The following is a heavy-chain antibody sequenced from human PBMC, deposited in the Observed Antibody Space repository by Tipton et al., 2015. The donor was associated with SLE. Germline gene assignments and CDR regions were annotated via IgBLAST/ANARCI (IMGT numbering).Heavy chain of an antibody. CDR3: ARSKGSSGSYFDY. V-gene: IGHV1-18*04. CDR1: GYTFTSYG. D-gene: IGHD6-19*01. CDR2: ISAYNGNT. J-gene: IGHJ4*02. Sequence: QLVQSGAEVKKPGASVKVSCKASGYTFTSYGISWVRQAPGQGLEWMGWISAYNGNTNYAQKFQGRVTITRDTSASTAYMELSSLRSEDTAVYYCARSKGSSGSYFDYWGQGTLVTVSS.